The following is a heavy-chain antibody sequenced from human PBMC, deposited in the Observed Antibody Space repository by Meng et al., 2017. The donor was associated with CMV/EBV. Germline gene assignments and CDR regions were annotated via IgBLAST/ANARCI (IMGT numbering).Heavy chain of an antibody. CDR2: ISSSSSYI. V-gene: IGHV3-21*01. Sequence: GGSLRLSCAASGFTFSSYSMNWVRQAPGKGLEWVSSISSSSSYIYYADSVKGRFTISRDNAKNSLYLQMDSLRAEDTAVYYCARYEGRRSFDYWGQGTLVTSPQ. CDR3: ARYEGRRSFDY. D-gene: IGHD2-8*01. J-gene: IGHJ4*02. CDR1: GFTFSSYS.